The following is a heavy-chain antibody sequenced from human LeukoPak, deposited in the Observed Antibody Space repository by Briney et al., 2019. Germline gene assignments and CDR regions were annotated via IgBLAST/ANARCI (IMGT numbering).Heavy chain of an antibody. J-gene: IGHJ6*02. D-gene: IGHD3-22*01. CDR3: ARELLSGYYDSRGYAPNYYSGMDV. Sequence: GGSLRLSCAASGFTVSSNYMSWVRQAPGKGLEGVSVIYSGGSTYYADSVKDRFTISRDNSKNTLYLQMNSLRHEDTAVYYCARELLSGYYDSRGYAPNYYSGMDVWGQGTTVTVSS. CDR2: IYSGGST. CDR1: GFTVSSNY. V-gene: IGHV3-53*01.